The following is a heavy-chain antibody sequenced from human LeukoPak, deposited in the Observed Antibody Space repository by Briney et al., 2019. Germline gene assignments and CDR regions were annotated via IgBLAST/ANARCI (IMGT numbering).Heavy chain of an antibody. V-gene: IGHV3-30-3*01. J-gene: IGHJ4*02. D-gene: IGHD6-19*01. Sequence: GGSLRLSCAASGFTFSSYEMNWVRQAPGKGLEWVAVISYDGSNKYYADSVKGRFTISRDNSKNTLYLQMNSLRAEDTAVYYCARAVGGWTYYFDYWGQGTLVTVSS. CDR2: ISYDGSNK. CDR1: GFTFSSYE. CDR3: ARAVGGWTYYFDY.